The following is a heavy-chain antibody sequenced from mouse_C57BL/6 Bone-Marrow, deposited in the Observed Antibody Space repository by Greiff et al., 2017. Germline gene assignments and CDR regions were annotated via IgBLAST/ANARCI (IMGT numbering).Heavy chain of an antibody. CDR3: ARLIVATDFDV. CDR1: GYTFTSYG. CDR2: IYPRSGNT. V-gene: IGHV1-81*01. D-gene: IGHD1-1*01. Sequence: VQVVESGAELARPGASVKLSCKASGYTFTSYGISWVKQRTGQGLEWIGEIYPRSGNTYYNEKFKGKATLTADKSSSTAYMELRSLTSEDSAVYFCARLIVATDFDVWGTGTTVTVSS. J-gene: IGHJ1*03.